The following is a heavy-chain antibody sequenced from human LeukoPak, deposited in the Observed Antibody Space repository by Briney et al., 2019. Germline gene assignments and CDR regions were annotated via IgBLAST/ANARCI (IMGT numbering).Heavy chain of an antibody. CDR3: ARHSLTGDLPIDY. D-gene: IGHD7-27*01. Sequence: GGSLRLSCAASGFTVSSNYMSWVRQAPGKGLEWVSVIYSGGSTYYADSVEGRFTISRDNSKNTLYLQMNSLRAEDTAVYYCARHSLTGDLPIDYWGQGTLVTVSS. CDR1: GFTVSSNY. V-gene: IGHV3-53*01. CDR2: IYSGGST. J-gene: IGHJ4*02.